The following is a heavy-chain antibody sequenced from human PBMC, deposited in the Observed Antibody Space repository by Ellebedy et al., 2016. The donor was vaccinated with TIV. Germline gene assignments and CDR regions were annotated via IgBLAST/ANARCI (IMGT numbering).Heavy chain of an antibody. V-gene: IGHV4-34*01. CDR3: ARDRRGSYDY. CDR1: GGSFSGYY. CDR2: INHSGST. D-gene: IGHD3-10*01. J-gene: IGHJ4*02. Sequence: SQTLSLTCAVYGGSFSGYYWSWIRQPPGKGLEWIGEINHSGSTNYNPSLQSRVTISVDTSRNQLSLKLTSVTAADTAVYYCARDRRGSYDYWGQGTLITVSS.